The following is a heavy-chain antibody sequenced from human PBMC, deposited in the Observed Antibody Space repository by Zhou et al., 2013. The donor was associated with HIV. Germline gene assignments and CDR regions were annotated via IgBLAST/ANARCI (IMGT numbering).Heavy chain of an antibody. CDR3: ARVGYYYDSSGREYFDY. CDR2: IIPILGIA. V-gene: IGHV1-69*04. CDR1: GGTFSSYA. J-gene: IGHJ4*02. D-gene: IGHD3-22*01. Sequence: QVQLVQSGAEAKKPGSSVKVSCKASGGTFSSYAISWVRQAPGQGLEWMGRIIPILGIANYAQKFQGRVTITADKSTSTAYMELSSLRSEDTAVYYCARVGYYYDSSGREYFDYWGQGTLVTVSS.